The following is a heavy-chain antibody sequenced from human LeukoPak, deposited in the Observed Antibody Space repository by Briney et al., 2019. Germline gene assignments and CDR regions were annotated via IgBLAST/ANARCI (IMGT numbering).Heavy chain of an antibody. Sequence: PSETLSLTCTVSGGSITSDEFYWSWIRQPPGKGLEWIGYIFNSESTHYNPSLKSRVAMSGDTSKNQFSLKLNSMTAADTAVYYCARGGPPPFDYWGQGALVTVSS. CDR3: ARGGPPPFDY. CDR1: GGSITSDEFY. CDR2: IFNSEST. D-gene: IGHD3-16*01. V-gene: IGHV4-30-4*01. J-gene: IGHJ4*02.